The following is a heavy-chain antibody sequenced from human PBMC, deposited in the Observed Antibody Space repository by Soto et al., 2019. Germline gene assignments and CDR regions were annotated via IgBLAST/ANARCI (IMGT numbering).Heavy chain of an antibody. J-gene: IGHJ4*02. CDR2: IYYSGSI. V-gene: IGHV4-59*08. Sequence: SETLSLTCAVSGGSISGYYWGWIRQPPGKGLEWIGYIYYSGSINYNPSLKSRVTISVDTSKNKFSLKLGSVTAADSAVYYCARLRCSGGKCWDYVDYWGQGTLVTVSS. CDR3: ARLRCSGGKCWDYVDY. CDR1: GGSISGYY. D-gene: IGHD3-16*01.